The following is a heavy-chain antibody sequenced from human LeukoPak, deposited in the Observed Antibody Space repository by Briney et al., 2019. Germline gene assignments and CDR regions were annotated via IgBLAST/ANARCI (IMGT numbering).Heavy chain of an antibody. CDR3: ARSPDYDSSGYPINY. Sequence: ASVKVSCKASGYTFTGYYMRWVRQAPGQGLEWMGWINPNSGGTNYAQKFQGRVTMTRDTSISTAYMELSRLRSDDTAVYYCARSPDYDSSGYPINYWGQGTLVTVSS. CDR2: INPNSGGT. D-gene: IGHD3-22*01. J-gene: IGHJ4*02. CDR1: GYTFTGYY. V-gene: IGHV1-2*02.